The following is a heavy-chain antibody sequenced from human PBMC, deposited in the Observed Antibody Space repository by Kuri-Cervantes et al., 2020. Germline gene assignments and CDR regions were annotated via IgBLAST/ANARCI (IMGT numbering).Heavy chain of an antibody. CDR2: IYYSGST. CDR1: GGSISSSSFY. Sequence: SETLSLTCTVSGGSISSSSFYWGWIRQPPGKGLEWIGSIYYSGSTNYNPSLKSRVTISVDTSKNQFSLKLSSVTAADTAVYYCARGYDSSGYYYKSPWSSYYGMDVWGQGTTVTVSS. CDR3: ARGYDSSGYYYKSPWSSYYGMDV. J-gene: IGHJ6*02. V-gene: IGHV4-39*07. D-gene: IGHD3-22*01.